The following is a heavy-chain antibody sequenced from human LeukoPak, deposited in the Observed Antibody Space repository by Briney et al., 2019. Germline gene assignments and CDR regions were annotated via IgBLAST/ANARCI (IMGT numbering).Heavy chain of an antibody. D-gene: IGHD2-21*01. CDR3: ASDLRHTAWDCVDA. V-gene: IGHV3-23*01. J-gene: IGHJ5*02. CDR2: ITGSGGSK. Sequence: ERISAITGSGGSKYYADSVKGRFTISRDNSKNTLYLQMNSLRAEYTAVYNCASDLRHTAWDCVDAWGQGTPVTVSS.